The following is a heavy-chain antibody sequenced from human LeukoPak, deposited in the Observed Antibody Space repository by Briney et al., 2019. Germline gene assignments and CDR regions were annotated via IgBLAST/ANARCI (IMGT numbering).Heavy chain of an antibody. CDR2: IYYSGST. V-gene: IGHV4-59*01. CDR3: ARVADYYDSSGYLHAEYFQH. J-gene: IGHJ1*01. CDR1: GGSISSYY. D-gene: IGHD3-22*01. Sequence: SETLSLTCTVSGGSISSYYWSWIRQPPGKGLEWIGYIYYSGSTNYNPSLKSRVTISVDTSKNQFSLKLSSVTAADTAVYYCARVADYYDSSGYLHAEYFQHWGQGTPVTVSS.